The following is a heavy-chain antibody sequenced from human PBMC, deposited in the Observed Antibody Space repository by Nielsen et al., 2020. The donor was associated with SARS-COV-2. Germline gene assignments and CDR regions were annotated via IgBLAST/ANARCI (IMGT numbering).Heavy chain of an antibody. J-gene: IGHJ6*02. D-gene: IGHD2-21*02. V-gene: IGHV4-59*01. CDR3: ARDVVVTGSLYYHYYGLDV. Sequence: SETLSLTCTVSSGSISSYYWSWFRQPPGQGLEWIGYVSYSGSTDSNPSLKSRVTISVDTSKNQFSLNLNSVTAADSAVYYCARDVVVTGSLYYHYYGLDVWGQGTTVTVSS. CDR2: VSYSGST. CDR1: SGSISSYY.